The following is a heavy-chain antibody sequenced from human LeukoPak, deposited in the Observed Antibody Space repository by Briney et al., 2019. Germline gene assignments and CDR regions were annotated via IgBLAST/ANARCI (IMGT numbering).Heavy chain of an antibody. CDR3: ARHGDGWYDFDY. CDR1: NDSISSRSSY. D-gene: IGHD6-19*01. J-gene: IGHJ4*02. V-gene: IGHV4-39*01. Sequence: SETLSLTCTVSNDSISSRSSYWGWIRQPPGKGLEWIGSIYYSGSTYYSPSLKSRVTISVDTSKNQFSLKMTSVTAADTAVYYCARHGDGWYDFDYWGQGTLVTVSS. CDR2: IYYSGST.